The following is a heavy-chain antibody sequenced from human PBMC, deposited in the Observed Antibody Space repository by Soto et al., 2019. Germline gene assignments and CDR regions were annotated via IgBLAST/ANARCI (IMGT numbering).Heavy chain of an antibody. CDR3: TRSRGTTVLYSDF. Sequence: QVRLVQSGAEVKKPGASVKVSCKASHYTFNNYGISWVRQAPGQGLEWMGWISANNGNTDYAHKFQGRVTITTDTSTTTAYMALTSLRSAATAVYYCTRSRGTTVLYSDFWGQGTTVSVPS. CDR2: ISANNGNT. CDR1: HYTFNNYG. D-gene: IGHD4-17*01. V-gene: IGHV1-18*01. J-gene: IGHJ6*02.